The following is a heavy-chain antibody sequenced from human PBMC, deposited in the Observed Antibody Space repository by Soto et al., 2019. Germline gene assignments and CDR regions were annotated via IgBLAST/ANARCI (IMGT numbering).Heavy chain of an antibody. Sequence: GGSLRLSCIPSGFIVSHNYMSWVRQAPGTGLEWVSVIYSSGATYYADSVKGRFTISRDDSKNTLYLQMNSLRAEDTAVYYCARGITGTTFDYWGQGTLVTVSS. V-gene: IGHV3-53*01. CDR2: IYSSGAT. CDR3: ARGITGTTFDY. J-gene: IGHJ4*02. D-gene: IGHD1-20*01. CDR1: GFIVSHNY.